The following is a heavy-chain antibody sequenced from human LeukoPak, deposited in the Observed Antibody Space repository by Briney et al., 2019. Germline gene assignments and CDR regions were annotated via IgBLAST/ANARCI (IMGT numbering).Heavy chain of an antibody. CDR3: ARVRTTVTYYFDY. CDR2: IKQDGSEK. Sequence: PGGSLRLSCAAAGFTFSTYGMSWVRQAAGKGLEWVDNIKQDGSEKYYVDSVKGRFTISRDSANNSLYLQMTSLRAQDTAVYYCARVRTTVTYYFDYWGQGTLVTVSS. D-gene: IGHD4-17*01. CDR1: GFTFSTYG. V-gene: IGHV3-7*01. J-gene: IGHJ4*02.